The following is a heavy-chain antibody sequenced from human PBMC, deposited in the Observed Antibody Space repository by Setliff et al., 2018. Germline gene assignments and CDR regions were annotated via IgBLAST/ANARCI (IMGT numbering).Heavy chain of an antibody. CDR3: ARSRLYGGWFDP. J-gene: IGHJ5*02. CDR2: INPKTGGT. Sequence: VASVKVSCKASGYTFVGYYLHWVRQAPGQGLEWMGWINPKTGGTNYAQKFQGRVTMTRDTSISTAYMELSRLRSDDTAVYSCARSRLYGGWFDPWGQGTLVTVSS. V-gene: IGHV1-2*02. CDR1: GYTFVGYY. D-gene: IGHD4-17*01.